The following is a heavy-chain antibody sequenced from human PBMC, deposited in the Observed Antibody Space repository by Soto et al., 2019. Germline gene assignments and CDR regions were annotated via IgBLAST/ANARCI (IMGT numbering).Heavy chain of an antibody. V-gene: IGHV3-30*02. CDR1: GIIFNGFG. CDR3: TTRIAVAGTLVIGDWFDP. J-gene: IGHJ5*02. D-gene: IGHD6-19*01. CDR2: IRYDGSNI. Sequence: PGGSLRLSCAAYGIIFNGFGMHWVRQAPGKGLEWVAVIRYDGSNIYYADSVKGRFTISRDNSKNTLYLQMNSLKTEDTAVYYCTTRIAVAGTLVIGDWFDPWGQGTLVTVSS.